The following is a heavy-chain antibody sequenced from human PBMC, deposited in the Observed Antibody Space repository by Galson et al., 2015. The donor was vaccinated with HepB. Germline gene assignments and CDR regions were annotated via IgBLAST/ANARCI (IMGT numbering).Heavy chain of an antibody. D-gene: IGHD1-26*01. J-gene: IGHJ6*02. Sequence: SLRLSCAASGFIFSSSGMHWVRQAPGKGLEWVGVIWSDGSNKYYADFVKGRFTVSRDNNKNSVDLQLSSLRADDTAVYFCARERRPNHGYYWAKDAWGQGTTVTVSS. CDR2: IWSDGSNK. CDR3: ARERRPNHGYYWAKDA. CDR1: GFIFSSSG. V-gene: IGHV3-33*01.